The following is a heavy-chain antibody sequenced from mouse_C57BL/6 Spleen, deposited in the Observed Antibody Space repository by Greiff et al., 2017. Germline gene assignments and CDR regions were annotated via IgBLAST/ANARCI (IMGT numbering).Heavy chain of an antibody. J-gene: IGHJ3*01. CDR2: IYPRDGST. V-gene: IGHV1-78*01. CDR1: GYTFTDHT. CDR3: ASPLNYDYDEAWFAY. D-gene: IGHD2-4*01. Sequence: QVQLQQSDAELVKPGASVKISCKVSGYTFTDHTIHWMKQRPEQGLEWIGYIYPRDGSTKYNEKFKGKATLTADKSSSTAYMQLNSLTSEDSAVYFCASPLNYDYDEAWFAYGGQGTLVTVSA.